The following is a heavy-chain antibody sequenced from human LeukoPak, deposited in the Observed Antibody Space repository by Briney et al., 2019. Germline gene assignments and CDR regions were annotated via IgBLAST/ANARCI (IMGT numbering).Heavy chain of an antibody. Sequence: PSETLSLTCAVYGGSFSGYYWSWIRQPPGKGLGWIGEINHSGSTNYNPSLKSRVTISVDTSKNQFSLKLSSVTAADTAVYYCARGRPRKGCFDYWGQGTLVTVSS. CDR2: INHSGST. J-gene: IGHJ4*02. CDR3: ARGRPRKGCFDY. D-gene: IGHD1-14*01. V-gene: IGHV4-34*01. CDR1: GGSFSGYY.